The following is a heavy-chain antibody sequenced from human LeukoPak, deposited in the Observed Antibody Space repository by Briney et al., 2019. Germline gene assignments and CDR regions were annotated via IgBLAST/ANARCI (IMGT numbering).Heavy chain of an antibody. CDR1: GYTFTSYY. J-gene: IGHJ6*02. CDR2: INPSGGST. D-gene: IGHD5-12*01. Sequence: GASVKVSCKASGYTFTSYYMHWVRQAPGQGLEWMGIINPSGGSTSYAQKFQGRVTMTRDTSTSTVYMELSSLRSEDTAAYYCARGREWLFDLDYYGMDVWGQGTTVTVSS. V-gene: IGHV1-46*01. CDR3: ARGREWLFDLDYYGMDV.